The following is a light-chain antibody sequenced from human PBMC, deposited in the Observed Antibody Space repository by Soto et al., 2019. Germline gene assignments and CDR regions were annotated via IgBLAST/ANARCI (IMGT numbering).Light chain of an antibody. J-gene: IGLJ1*01. V-gene: IGLV2-14*01. Sequence: QSVLTQPASVSGSPGQSITISCTGTSSDVGGFDFVSWYQQHAGNAPKLLIYEVSRRPSGVSNRFSGSKSGNTASLTISGLQAEDEADYYCSSYRGYYTRVFGTGTQLTVL. CDR3: SSYRGYYTRV. CDR1: SSDVGGFDF. CDR2: EVS.